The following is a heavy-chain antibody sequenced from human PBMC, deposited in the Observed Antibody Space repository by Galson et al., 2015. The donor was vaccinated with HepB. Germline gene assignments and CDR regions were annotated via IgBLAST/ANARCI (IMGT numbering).Heavy chain of an antibody. D-gene: IGHD3-10*01. V-gene: IGHV4-39*01. Sequence: ETLSLTCTVSGGSISSSSYYWGWIRQPPGKGLEWIGSIYYSGSTYYNPSLKSRVTISVDTSKNQFSLKLSSVTAADTAVYYCASQYHSEVRGVPFDYWGQGTLVTVSS. CDR1: GGSISSSSYY. J-gene: IGHJ4*02. CDR3: ASQYHSEVRGVPFDY. CDR2: IYYSGST.